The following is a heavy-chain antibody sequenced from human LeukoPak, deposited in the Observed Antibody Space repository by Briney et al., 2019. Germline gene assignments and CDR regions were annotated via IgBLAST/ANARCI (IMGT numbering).Heavy chain of an antibody. J-gene: IGHJ4*02. D-gene: IGHD1-7*01. CDR1: GFTFSDYA. CDR3: ARDYWWNYDY. CDR2: ISKDGSDK. Sequence: GGSLRLSCAASGFTFSDYAMHWVRKAPGKGLEWVAVISKDGSDKYYPGSVRGRFTISRDNSKNTIYLQMDSLRAEDTAIYYCARDYWWNYDYWGQGTLVTVSS. V-gene: IGHV3-30-3*01.